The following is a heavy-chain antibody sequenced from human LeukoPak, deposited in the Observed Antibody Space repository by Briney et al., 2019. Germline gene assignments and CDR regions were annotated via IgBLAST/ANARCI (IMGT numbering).Heavy chain of an antibody. D-gene: IGHD5-12*01. V-gene: IGHV3-48*01. J-gene: IGHJ3*02. CDR2: ISSSSSTI. CDR3: ARDSSGYEAAGDAFDI. CDR1: GFTFSSYS. Sequence: PGGSLRLSCAASGFTFSSYSMNWVRQAPGKGLEWGSYISSSSSTIYYADSVKGRFTISRDNAKNSLYLQMNSLRAEDTAVYYCARDSSGYEAAGDAFDIWGQGTMVTVSS.